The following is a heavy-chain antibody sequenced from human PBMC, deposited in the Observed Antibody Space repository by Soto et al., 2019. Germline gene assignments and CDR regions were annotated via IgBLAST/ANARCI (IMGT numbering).Heavy chain of an antibody. CDR1: GYSISSGYY. J-gene: IGHJ4*02. CDR2: IYHSGST. Sequence: SETLSLTCAVSGYSISSGYYWGWIRQPPGKGLEWIGSIYHSGSTYYNPSLKSRVTISVDTSKNQFSLKLSSVTAADTAVYYWWKTPPVAGPIDYWGQGTLVTVSS. CDR3: WKTPPVAGPIDY. D-gene: IGHD6-19*01. V-gene: IGHV4-38-2*01.